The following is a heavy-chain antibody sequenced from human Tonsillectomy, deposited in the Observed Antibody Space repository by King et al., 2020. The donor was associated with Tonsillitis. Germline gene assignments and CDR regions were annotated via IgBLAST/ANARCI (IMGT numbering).Heavy chain of an antibody. Sequence: VQLVESGGGLVQPGGSLRLSCAASGFTFSSYGMHWVRQATGQGLEWVSSIGTDGDTYYPGSVKGRCTTSRENAKNSLYLQMNSLRAGDTAVYYCAREPKGYYYGMDVWGQGTTVTVSS. J-gene: IGHJ6*02. V-gene: IGHV3-13*01. CDR2: IGTDGDT. CDR3: AREPKGYYYGMDV. CDR1: GFTFSSYG.